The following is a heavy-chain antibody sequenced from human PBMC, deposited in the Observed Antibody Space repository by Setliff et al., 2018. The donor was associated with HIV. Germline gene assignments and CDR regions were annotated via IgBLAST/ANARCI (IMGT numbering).Heavy chain of an antibody. CDR1: GYNFVNYE. V-gene: IGHV1-8*02. CDR2: MNPDSGNT. J-gene: IGHJ4*02. D-gene: IGHD7-27*01. CDR3: ARGRFWGPH. Sequence: ASVKVSCKASGYNFVNYEINWVRQATGRGLEWMGWMNPDSGNTDYAQKFQGRVTMTRDTSISTAYMELSSLTSDDTAVYYCARGRFWGPHWGQGTLVTVSS.